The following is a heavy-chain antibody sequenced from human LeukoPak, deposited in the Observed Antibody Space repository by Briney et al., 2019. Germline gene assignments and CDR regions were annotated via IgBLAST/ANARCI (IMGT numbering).Heavy chain of an antibody. J-gene: IGHJ6*03. Sequence: PGGSLRLSXAASGFTFSSYWMHWVRQAPGKGLVWVSRINSDGSSTSYADSVKGRFTISRDNAKNTLYLQMNSLRAEDTAVYYCAREVVVPAAISRLYYYYMDVWGKGTTVTVSS. CDR3: AREVVVPAAISRLYYYYMDV. V-gene: IGHV3-74*01. CDR1: GFTFSSYW. CDR2: INSDGSST. D-gene: IGHD2-2*01.